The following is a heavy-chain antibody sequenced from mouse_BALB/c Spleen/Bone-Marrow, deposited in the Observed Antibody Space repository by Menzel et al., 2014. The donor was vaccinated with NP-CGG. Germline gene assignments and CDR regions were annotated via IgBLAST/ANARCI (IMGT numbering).Heavy chain of an antibody. V-gene: IGHV1-69*02. D-gene: IGHD3-3*01. CDR2: IYPSDSYT. Sequence: VQLQQSGAELVRPGASVKLSCKASGYTFTSYWINWVKQRPGQGLEWIGNIYPSDSYTNYNQKFKDKATLTVDKSSSRAYMQLSSPTSEDSAVYYCTRGTRYYFNYWGQSTTLTVSS. CDR3: TRGTRYYFNY. CDR1: GYTFTSYW. J-gene: IGHJ2*01.